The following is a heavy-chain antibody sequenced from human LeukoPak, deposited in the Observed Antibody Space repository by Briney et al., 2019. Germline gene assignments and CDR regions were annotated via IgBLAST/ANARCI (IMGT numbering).Heavy chain of an antibody. D-gene: IGHD6-19*01. CDR1: GFSFSSHD. CDR3: AKGPLIEVAGTTWDY. Sequence: GGSLRLSCEASGFSFSSHDMSWVHQAPGKGLEWVSAISGSGSNTYYADSVKGRFTIYRDNSENTLYLQMNSLRVEDTAVYYCAKGPLIEVAGTTWDYWGQGTLVTVSS. V-gene: IGHV3-23*01. CDR2: ISGSGSNT. J-gene: IGHJ4*02.